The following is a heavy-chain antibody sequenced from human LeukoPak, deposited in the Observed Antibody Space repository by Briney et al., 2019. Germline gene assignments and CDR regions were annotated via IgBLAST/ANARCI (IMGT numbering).Heavy chain of an antibody. V-gene: IGHV1-69*01. D-gene: IGHD5-24*01. Sequence: ASVKVSCKASGYTFTSYAISWVRQAPGQGLEWMGGIIPIFGTGNYAQKFQGRVTITADESTSTAYMELSSLRSEDTAVYYCARVALGRRWLQTSYYYGMDVWGQGTTVTVSS. CDR1: GYTFTSYA. CDR2: IIPIFGTG. J-gene: IGHJ6*02. CDR3: ARVALGRRWLQTSYYYGMDV.